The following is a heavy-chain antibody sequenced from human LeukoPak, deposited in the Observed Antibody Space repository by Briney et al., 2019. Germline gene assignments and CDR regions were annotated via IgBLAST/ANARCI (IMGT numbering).Heavy chain of an antibody. D-gene: IGHD1-26*01. CDR3: AKDAVGGTYVRYFDS. CDR2: ISISGGNT. V-gene: IGHV3-23*01. J-gene: IGHJ4*02. CDR1: GFIFSSYA. Sequence: GGSLRLSCAASGFIFSSYAMSWVRQAPGKGLEWVSTISISGGNTYYANSVKSRFTISRDNSKSTLYLQMNSLGAEDTAVYYCAKDAVGGTYVRYFDSWGQGTLVTVSS.